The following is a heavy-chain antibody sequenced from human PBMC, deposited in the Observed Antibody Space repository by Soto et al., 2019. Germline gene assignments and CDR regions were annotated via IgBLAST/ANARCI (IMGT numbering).Heavy chain of an antibody. CDR3: VRSSGWYEADAFDM. V-gene: IGHV3-23*01. CDR2: ISGTAVST. D-gene: IGHD6-19*01. CDR1: GFTFSKYA. J-gene: IGHJ3*02. Sequence: EVVLLESGGGLAQPGGSLRLSCVASGFTFSKYAMNWVRQAPGKGLEWVATISGTAVSTDYADSVKGRFTISRDNSKNTVSLQMDNLRVEDTATYYCVRSSGWYEADAFDMWGQGTMVTVSA.